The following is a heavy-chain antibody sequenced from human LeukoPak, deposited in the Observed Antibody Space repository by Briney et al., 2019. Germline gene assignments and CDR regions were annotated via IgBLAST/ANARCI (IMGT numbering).Heavy chain of an antibody. CDR2: IYYSGST. CDR3: ARLIAVAGTYYFDY. Sequence: SETLSLTCTVSGGSISSSSYYWGWIRQPPGKGLEWIGSIYYSGSTYYNPSLKRRVTISVDTSKNQFSLKLSSVTAADTAVYYCARLIAVAGTYYFDYWGQGTLVTVSS. V-gene: IGHV4-39*01. CDR1: GGSISSSSYY. J-gene: IGHJ4*02. D-gene: IGHD6-19*01.